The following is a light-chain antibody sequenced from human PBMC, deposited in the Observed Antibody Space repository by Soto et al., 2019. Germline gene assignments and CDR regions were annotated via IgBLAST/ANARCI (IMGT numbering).Light chain of an antibody. CDR2: DAL. CDR1: QSVGIN. V-gene: IGKV3-15*01. J-gene: IGKJ1*01. CDR3: QQYNDWPRT. Sequence: EIVMTQSPATLSVSPGERATLSCRANQSVGINLAWYQQKPGQAPRLLIYDALTRATGIPARFSGSVSGTECTLTISSLQSEDFAVYYCQQYNDWPRTFGQGTKVDIK.